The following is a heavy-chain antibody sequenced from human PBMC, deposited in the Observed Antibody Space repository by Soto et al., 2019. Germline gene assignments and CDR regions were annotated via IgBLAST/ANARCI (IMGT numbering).Heavy chain of an antibody. D-gene: IGHD6-19*01. J-gene: IGHJ5*02. CDR2: ISTSGTT. V-gene: IGHV4-4*07. Sequence: QVQLQESGPGLVEPSETLSLTCTVSGASISSYFWTWIRQPAGKGLDWIGRISTSGTTNYNPSLKSRVTMSVDTSKNHFSLKLSSVTAADTAVYYCAREAGPDRWFDPWGQGTLVTVSS. CDR3: AREAGPDRWFDP. CDR1: GASISSYF.